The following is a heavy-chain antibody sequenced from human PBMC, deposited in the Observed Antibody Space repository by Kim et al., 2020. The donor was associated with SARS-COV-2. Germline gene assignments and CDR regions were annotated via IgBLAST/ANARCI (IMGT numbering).Heavy chain of an antibody. J-gene: IGHJ4*02. Sequence: GGSLRLSCAASGFTFSSYSMNWVRQAPGKGLEWVSSISSSSSYIYYADSVKGRFTISRDNAKNSLYLQMNSLRAEDTAVYYCARDRILGRVATALDYWGQGTLVTVSS. CDR1: GFTFSSYS. D-gene: IGHD2-21*02. CDR3: ARDRILGRVATALDY. CDR2: ISSSSSYI. V-gene: IGHV3-21*01.